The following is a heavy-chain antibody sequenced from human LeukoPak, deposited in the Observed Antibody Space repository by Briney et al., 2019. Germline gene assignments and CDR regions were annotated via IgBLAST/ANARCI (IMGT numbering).Heavy chain of an antibody. D-gene: IGHD6-13*01. CDR3: AREGSSSWYYFDY. V-gene: IGHV1-2*06. CDR2: INPNSGGT. Sequence: ASVKVSCKASGYTFTDYYIHWVRQAPGQGLEWMGRINPNSGGTNYAQKFQGRVTMTRDTSISTAYMELSRLRSDDTAVYYCAREGSSSWYYFDYWGQGTLVTVSS. CDR1: GYTFTDYY. J-gene: IGHJ4*02.